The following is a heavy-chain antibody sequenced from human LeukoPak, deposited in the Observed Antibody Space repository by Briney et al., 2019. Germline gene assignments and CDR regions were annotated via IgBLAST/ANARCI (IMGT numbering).Heavy chain of an antibody. Sequence: ASVKVSCKASGYTFTSYDINWVRQAPGQGLEWMGGIIPIFGTANYAQKFQGRVTITADESTSTAYMELSSLRSEDTAVYYCARDFYFYDSSGYFDYWGQGTLVTVSS. D-gene: IGHD3-22*01. CDR1: GYTFTSYD. J-gene: IGHJ4*02. CDR3: ARDFYFYDSSGYFDY. CDR2: IIPIFGTA. V-gene: IGHV1-69*13.